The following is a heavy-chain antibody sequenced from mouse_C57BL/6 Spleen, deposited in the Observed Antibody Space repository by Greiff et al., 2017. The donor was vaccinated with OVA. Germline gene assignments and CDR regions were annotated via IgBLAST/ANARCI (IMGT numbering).Heavy chain of an antibody. D-gene: IGHD1-1*01. J-gene: IGHJ1*03. CDR2: IYPGDGDT. CDR3: AREDLYYGSSRDWYFDV. Sequence: QVQLQQSGPELVKPGASVKISCKASGYAFSSSWMNWVKQRPGKGLEWIGRIYPGDGDTNYNGKFKGKATLTADKSSSTAYMQLSSLTSEDSAVYVCAREDLYYGSSRDWYFDVWGTGTTVTVSS. V-gene: IGHV1-82*01. CDR1: GYAFSSSW.